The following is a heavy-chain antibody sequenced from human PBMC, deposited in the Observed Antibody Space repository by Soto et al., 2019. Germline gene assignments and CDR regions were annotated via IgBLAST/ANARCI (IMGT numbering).Heavy chain of an antibody. Sequence: EVQLVQSGAEVKKPGESLKISCKTSGYTLTTYWIGWVRQMPGKGLEWMGVIYPGDSDTRYSPSFQGQVTISVDKSISTSYLQWSRLKASDTAIYYCARMAYNGYNFDYWGQGTLVTVSS. J-gene: IGHJ4*02. CDR2: IYPGDSDT. V-gene: IGHV5-51*01. CDR1: GYTLTTYW. D-gene: IGHD5-12*01. CDR3: ARMAYNGYNFDY.